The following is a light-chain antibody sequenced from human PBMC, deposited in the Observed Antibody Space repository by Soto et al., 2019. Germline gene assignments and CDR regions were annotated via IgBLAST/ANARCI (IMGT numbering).Light chain of an antibody. CDR1: QSVSSN. CDR2: GAS. V-gene: IGKV3-15*01. J-gene: IGKJ1*01. Sequence: EIVMTQSPATLSVSSGERATLSCRASQSVSSNLAWYQQKPGQAPRLLIYGASTRATGIPARFSGSGSGTEFTLTISSLQSEDFAVYYCQQYNNWPLGTFGQGTKVEIK. CDR3: QQYNNWPLGT.